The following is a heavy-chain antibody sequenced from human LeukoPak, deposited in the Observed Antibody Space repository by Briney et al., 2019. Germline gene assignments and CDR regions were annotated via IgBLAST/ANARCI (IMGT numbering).Heavy chain of an antibody. CDR3: ARAPDGDYNNY. Sequence: GGSLRLSCAASGFTFSSYSMNWVRQAPGKGLEWVSYISSSSSTIYYADSVKGRFTISGDNAKDSLYLQMNSLRAEDTAVYYCARAPDGDYNNYWGQGTLVTVSS. V-gene: IGHV3-48*01. J-gene: IGHJ4*02. CDR2: ISSSSSTI. D-gene: IGHD4-17*01. CDR1: GFTFSSYS.